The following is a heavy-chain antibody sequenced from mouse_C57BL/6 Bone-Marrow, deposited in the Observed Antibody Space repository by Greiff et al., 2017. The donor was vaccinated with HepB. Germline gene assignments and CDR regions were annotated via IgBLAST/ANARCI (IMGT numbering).Heavy chain of an antibody. D-gene: IGHD1-1*01. CDR1: GFTFSDYY. Sequence: EVKLVESGGGLVQPGGSLKLSCAASGFTFSDYYMYWVRQTPEKRLEWVAYISNGGGSTYYPDTVKGRFSISRDNAKNTLYLQMSRLKSEDTAMYYCARPYGSSYDAMDYWGQGTSVTVSS. CDR2: ISNGGGST. V-gene: IGHV5-12*01. CDR3: ARPYGSSYDAMDY. J-gene: IGHJ4*01.